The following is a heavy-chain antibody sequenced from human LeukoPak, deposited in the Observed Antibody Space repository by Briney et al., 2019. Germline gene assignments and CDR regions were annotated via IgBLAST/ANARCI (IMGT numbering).Heavy chain of an antibody. D-gene: IGHD6-13*01. CDR1: GGSISSSSYY. CDR2: IYYSGST. J-gene: IGHJ4*02. Sequence: SETLSLTCTVSGGSISSSSYYWGWIRQPPGKGLEWIGSIYYSGSTYYNPSLKSRVTISVDTSKNQFSLKLSSVTAADTAVYYCARVVYSSSWYNEYIFDYWGQGTLVTVSS. CDR3: ARVVYSSSWYNEYIFDY. V-gene: IGHV4-39*07.